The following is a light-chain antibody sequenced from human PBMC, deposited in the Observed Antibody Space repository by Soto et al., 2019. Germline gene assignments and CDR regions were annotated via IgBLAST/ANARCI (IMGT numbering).Light chain of an antibody. CDR2: LEGSGSY. J-gene: IGLJ3*02. CDR3: ETWDFNTRV. Sequence: QSVLTQSSSASASLGSSVKLTCTLSSGHSSYIIAWHQQQPGKAPRYLMKLEGSGSYNKGSGLPDRFSGSTSGADRYLTISTLHFDDEAYYYCETWDFNTRVFGGGTKLTVL. CDR1: SGHSSYI. V-gene: IGLV4-60*02.